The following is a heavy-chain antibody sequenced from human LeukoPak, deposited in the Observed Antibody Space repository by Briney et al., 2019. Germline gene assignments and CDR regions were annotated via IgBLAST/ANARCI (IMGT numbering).Heavy chain of an antibody. J-gene: IGHJ4*02. Sequence: SSETLSLACTVSGGSISSGGYYWSWIRQHAGKGLEWIGYIYYSGSTYYNPSLKSRVTISVDTSKNQFSLKLSSVTAADTAVYYCARSSHPTLDYWGQGTLVTVSS. CDR3: ARSSHPTLDY. CDR2: IYYSGST. CDR1: GGSISSGGYY. V-gene: IGHV4-31*03.